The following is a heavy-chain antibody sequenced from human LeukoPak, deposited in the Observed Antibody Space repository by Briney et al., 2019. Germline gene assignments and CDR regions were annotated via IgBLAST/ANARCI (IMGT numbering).Heavy chain of an antibody. V-gene: IGHV3-9*01. Sequence: PGRSLRLSCAASGFTFDDYAMHWVRQAPGKGLEWVSGILWNSGSIGYADSVKGRFTISRDNAKNSLYLQMNSLRGEDTALYYCAKDRGSSYYYYGMDVWGQGTTVTVSS. D-gene: IGHD3-10*01. CDR2: ILWNSGSI. CDR1: GFTFDDYA. CDR3: AKDRGSSYYYYGMDV. J-gene: IGHJ6*02.